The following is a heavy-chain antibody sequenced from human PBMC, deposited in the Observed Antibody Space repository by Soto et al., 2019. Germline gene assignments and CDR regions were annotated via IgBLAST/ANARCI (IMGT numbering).Heavy chain of an antibody. Sequence: EVQLVESGGRLVQPGKSLRLSCAASGFTFDDYAMHWVRQVPGKGLEWVSGISANGGSIRYGDSVKGRFTISRDNAKSALFLQMNSLSDEDTALYYCAKSGEPGVVAATSLDYWGQGALVTVSS. CDR2: ISANGGSI. CDR3: AKSGEPGVVAATSLDY. D-gene: IGHD2-15*01. CDR1: GFTFDDYA. J-gene: IGHJ4*02. V-gene: IGHV3-9*01.